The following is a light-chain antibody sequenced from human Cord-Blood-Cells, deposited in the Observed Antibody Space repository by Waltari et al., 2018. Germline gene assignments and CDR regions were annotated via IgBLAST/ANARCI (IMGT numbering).Light chain of an antibody. CDR3: QQYNNWPRLT. V-gene: IGKV3-15*01. J-gene: IGKJ4*01. CDR1: QRVSSN. CDR2: GAS. Sequence: EIVMTQSPAPLSVSPGERATLSCRASQRVSSNLAWYQQKPGQAPRLLIYGASTRATGIPARFSSSGSGTEFTLTISSLQSEDFAVYYCQQYNNWPRLTFGGGTKVEIK.